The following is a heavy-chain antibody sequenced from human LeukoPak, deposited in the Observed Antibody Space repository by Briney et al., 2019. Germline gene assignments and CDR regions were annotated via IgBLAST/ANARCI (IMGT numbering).Heavy chain of an antibody. D-gene: IGHD6-13*01. Sequence: PGGSLRLSCAASGFTVSSNYMSWVRQAPGKGLEWVSVIYSGGSTYYADSVKGRFTISRDNTKNTLYLQMNSLRAEDTAVYYCAKLSGSSWMGNYYYGMDVWGQGTTVTVSS. CDR3: AKLSGSSWMGNYYYGMDV. CDR2: IYSGGST. J-gene: IGHJ6*02. V-gene: IGHV3-53*01. CDR1: GFTVSSNY.